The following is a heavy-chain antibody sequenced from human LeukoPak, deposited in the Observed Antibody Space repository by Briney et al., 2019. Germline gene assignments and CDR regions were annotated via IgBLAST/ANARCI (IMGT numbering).Heavy chain of an antibody. CDR2: IYYSGST. CDR3: ARGPPKEGLFDY. J-gene: IGHJ4*02. Sequence: SETLSLTCTVSGDSISSYYWSWIRQPPGKGLEWIGYIYYSGSTNYNPSLKSRVTISVDTSKNQFSLKLSSVTAADTAVYYCARGPPKEGLFDYWGQGTLVTVSS. V-gene: IGHV4-59*01. D-gene: IGHD3/OR15-3a*01. CDR1: GDSISSYY.